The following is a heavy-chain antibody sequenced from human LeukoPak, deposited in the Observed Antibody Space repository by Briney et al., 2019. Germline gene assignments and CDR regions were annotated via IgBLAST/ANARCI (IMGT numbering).Heavy chain of an antibody. V-gene: IGHV3-30-3*01. Sequence: PGGSLRLSCTASGFTFSTYAMHWVRQAPVKGLEWVAFISYDGSNKYYADSVKGRFTISRDNSKNTLYLQMNSLRAADTALYYCAKDRYYGSGSLLDYWGQGTLVTVSS. CDR3: AKDRYYGSGSLLDY. CDR1: GFTFSTYA. CDR2: ISYDGSNK. J-gene: IGHJ4*02. D-gene: IGHD3-10*01.